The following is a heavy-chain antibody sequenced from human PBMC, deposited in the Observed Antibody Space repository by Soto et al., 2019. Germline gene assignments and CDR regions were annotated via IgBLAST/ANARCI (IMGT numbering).Heavy chain of an antibody. CDR3: AHRRGYFYDSSGYSHFHY. D-gene: IGHD3-22*01. CDR2: VFWDGEE. CDR1: GFSLTDRGVG. V-gene: IGHV2-5*02. J-gene: IGHJ4*02. Sequence: SGPTLVNPTQTLTLTCTVSGFSLTDRGVGVGWIRQPPGKPLEWLSLVFWDGEERYSASLNHRLDITKDSSKNQVVLRMANMGPLDTATYYCAHRRGYFYDSSGYSHFHYCGPGILVTVSS.